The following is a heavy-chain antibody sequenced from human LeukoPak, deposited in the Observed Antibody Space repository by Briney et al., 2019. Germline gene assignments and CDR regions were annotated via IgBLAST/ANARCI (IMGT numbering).Heavy chain of an antibody. CDR1: GGSISSGGYY. CDR2: IYYSGST. V-gene: IGHV4-31*03. CDR3: ASRTNTYYDYVWGRTYYYYYGMGV. D-gene: IGHD3-16*01. Sequence: SSQTLSLTCTVSGGSISSGGYYWSWIRQHPGKGLEWIGYIYYSGSTYYNPSLKSRVTISVDTSKNQFSLKLSSVTAADTAVYYCASRTNTYYDYVWGRTYYYYYGMGVWGQGTTVTVSS. J-gene: IGHJ6*02.